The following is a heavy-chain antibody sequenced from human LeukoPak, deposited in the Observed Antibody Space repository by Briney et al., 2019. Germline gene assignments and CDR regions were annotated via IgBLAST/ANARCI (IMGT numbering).Heavy chain of an antibody. D-gene: IGHD3-10*02. Sequence: GGTLRLSCAASGFTFSSYGMSWVRQAPGKGLEWVSAISGSGGGTYYADSVKGRFTISRDNAKNSLYLQMNSLRAEDTAVYYCAELGITMIGGVWGKGTTVTISS. J-gene: IGHJ6*04. CDR1: GFTFSSYG. CDR2: ISGSGGGT. V-gene: IGHV3-23*01. CDR3: AELGITMIGGV.